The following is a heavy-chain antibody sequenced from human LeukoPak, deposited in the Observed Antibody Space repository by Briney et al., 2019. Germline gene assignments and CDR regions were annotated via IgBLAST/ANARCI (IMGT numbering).Heavy chain of an antibody. J-gene: IGHJ4*02. Sequence: SETLSLTCGVYGGSFSGYYYSWIRQPPGKGLEWIGYIYYSGSTNYNPSLKSRVTISVDTSKNQFSLKLSSVTAADTAVYYCASSRTGVHYFDYWGQGTLVTVSS. CDR2: IYYSGST. CDR1: GGSFSGYY. D-gene: IGHD3/OR15-3a*01. V-gene: IGHV4-59*08. CDR3: ASSRTGVHYFDY.